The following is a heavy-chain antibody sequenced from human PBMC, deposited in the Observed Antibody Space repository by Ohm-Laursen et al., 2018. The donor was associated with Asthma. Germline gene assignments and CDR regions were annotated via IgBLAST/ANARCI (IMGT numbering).Heavy chain of an antibody. CDR2: ISYDGSNK. Sequence: SLRLSCTASGFTFSRLGMHWVRQAPGKGLEWVAVISYDGSNKYYADSVKGRFTISRDNSKSTLYLQMNSLRAEDTAVYYCAREAPYYYYYGMDVWGQGTMVTVSS. CDR3: AREAPYYYYYGMDV. V-gene: IGHV3-30*03. J-gene: IGHJ6*02. CDR1: GFTFSRLG.